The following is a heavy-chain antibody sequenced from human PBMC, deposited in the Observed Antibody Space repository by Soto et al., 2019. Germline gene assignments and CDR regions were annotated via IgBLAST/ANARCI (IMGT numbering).Heavy chain of an antibody. CDR3: ARGQLWHIFGYFDY. D-gene: IGHD5-18*01. Sequence: SETLSLTCTVSGGSISSYYWSWIRQPPGKGLEWIGYIYYSGSTNYNPSLKSRVTISVDTSKNQFSLKLSSVTAADTAVYYCARGQLWHIFGYFDYCCRGTLVTVSS. CDR2: IYYSGST. J-gene: IGHJ4*02. V-gene: IGHV4-59*01. CDR1: GGSISSYY.